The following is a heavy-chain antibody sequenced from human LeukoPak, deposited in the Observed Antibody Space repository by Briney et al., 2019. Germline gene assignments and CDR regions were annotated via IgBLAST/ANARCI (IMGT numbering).Heavy chain of an antibody. CDR1: GFTFSSYA. CDR3: ESSNPAGSSWRPFDN. CDR2: ISYDGSNK. V-gene: IGHV3-30-3*01. J-gene: IGHJ4*02. D-gene: IGHD6-13*01. Sequence: PGGSLRLSCAASGFTFSSYAMHWVRQAPGKGLEWVAVISYDGSNKYYADSVKGRFTISRDNSKNTLYLQMNNLRGEDTAVYYCESSNPAGSSWRPFDNWGQGTLVTVSS.